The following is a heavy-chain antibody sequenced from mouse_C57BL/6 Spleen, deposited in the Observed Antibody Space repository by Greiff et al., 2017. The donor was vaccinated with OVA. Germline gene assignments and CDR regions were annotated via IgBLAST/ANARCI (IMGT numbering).Heavy chain of an antibody. CDR3: ARGGDGYYAWFAY. J-gene: IGHJ3*01. V-gene: IGHV1-55*01. CDR2: IYPGSGST. D-gene: IGHD2-3*01. Sequence: QVQLQQPGAELVKPGASVKMSCKASGYTFTSYWITWVKQRPGQGLEWIGDIYPGSGSTNYNEKFKSKATLTVDTSSSTAYMQLSSLTSEDSAVYYCARGGDGYYAWFAYWGQGTLVTVSA. CDR1: GYTFTSYW.